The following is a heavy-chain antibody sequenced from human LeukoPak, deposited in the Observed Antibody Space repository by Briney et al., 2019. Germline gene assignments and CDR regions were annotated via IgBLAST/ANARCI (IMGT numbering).Heavy chain of an antibody. J-gene: IGHJ4*02. CDR3: ARRYYDSSGYYYEVDY. CDR2: ISAYNGNT. Sequence: ASVKVSCKASGYTFTSYGISWVRQAPGQGLEWMGWISAYNGNTNYAKKLQGRVTMTTDTSTSTAYMELRSLRSDDTAVYYCARRYYDSSGYYYEVDYWGQGTLVTVSS. V-gene: IGHV1-18*01. D-gene: IGHD3-22*01. CDR1: GYTFTSYG.